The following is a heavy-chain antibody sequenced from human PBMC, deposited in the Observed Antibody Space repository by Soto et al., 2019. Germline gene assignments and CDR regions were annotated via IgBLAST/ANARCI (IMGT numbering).Heavy chain of an antibody. CDR3: AGGGVRGVITRTRDYYGMAV. J-gene: IGHJ6*02. Sequence: PGESLKISCKGSGYSFTHYWISWVRQMPGKGLEWMGIIYPGDSDTRYSPSFQGQVTISADKSISTAYLQWSSLKASDTAMYYCAGGGVRGVITRTRDYYGMAVWGQGTTVTVSS. CDR2: IYPGDSDT. D-gene: IGHD3-10*01. CDR1: GYSFTHYW. V-gene: IGHV5-51*01.